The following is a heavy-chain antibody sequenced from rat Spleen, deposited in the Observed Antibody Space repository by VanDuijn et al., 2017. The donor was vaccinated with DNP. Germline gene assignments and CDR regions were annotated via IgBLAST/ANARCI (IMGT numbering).Heavy chain of an antibody. CDR1: GFTFSDYY. J-gene: IGHJ1*01. V-gene: IGHV5-22*01. D-gene: IGHD2-5*01. CDR2: IRFDGGST. Sequence: EVQLVESGGGLVQPGRSLKLSCAASGFTFSDYYMAWVRQAPTKGLEWVAYIRFDGGSTYYGDSVKGRFTISRDNAKNTLYLQMNSLKSEDTATYYCARGSTSIYWYFDFWGPGTMVTVSS. CDR3: ARGSTSIYWYFDF.